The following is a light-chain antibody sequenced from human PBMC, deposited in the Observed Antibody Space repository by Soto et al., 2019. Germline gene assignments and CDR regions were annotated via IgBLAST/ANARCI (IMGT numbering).Light chain of an antibody. CDR1: QSVSNNY. Sequence: EIVLTQSPGTLSLSPGERATLSYRASQSVSNNYLAWYQQKPGQAPRLLIYGASNRATGIPDRFSGSGSGTDFTLTISSLQSEDVAVYYCQQYSNWPPAITFGQGTRLEI. CDR2: GAS. CDR3: QQYSNWPPAIT. J-gene: IGKJ5*01. V-gene: IGKV3-20*01.